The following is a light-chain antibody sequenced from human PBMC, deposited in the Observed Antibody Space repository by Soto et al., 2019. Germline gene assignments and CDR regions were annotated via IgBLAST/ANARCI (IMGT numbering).Light chain of an antibody. J-gene: IGLJ1*01. CDR3: ASWDDSLNGFV. V-gene: IGLV1-44*01. CDR1: ISNIGSTT. Sequence: QSVMTVPPSASGTPEQKVTISCSGSISNIGSTTVSWYQQLPVAAPKLLIYSNDQWPSGVPDRFSGSKSGTSASLAISGLQSEDEADYYCASWDDSLNGFVFGTGTKVTVL. CDR2: SND.